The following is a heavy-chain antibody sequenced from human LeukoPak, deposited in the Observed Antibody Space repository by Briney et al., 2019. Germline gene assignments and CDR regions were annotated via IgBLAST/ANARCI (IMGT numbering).Heavy chain of an antibody. V-gene: IGHV3-43*02. J-gene: IGHJ4*02. CDR2: ISGDGSIT. CDR3: AKDNWVATRGHYGFDY. Sequence: PGGSLRLSCAVSGFTFDDYAMHWVRQPPGKGLECVSLISGDGSITYYADSVKGRFTISRDNSKNSLYLQMNSLRTEDTALYYCAKDNWVATRGHYGFDYWGQGTLVTVSS. CDR1: GFTFDDYA. D-gene: IGHD5-12*01.